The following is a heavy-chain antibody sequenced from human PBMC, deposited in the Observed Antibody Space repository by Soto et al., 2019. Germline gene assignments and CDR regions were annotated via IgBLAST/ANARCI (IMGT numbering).Heavy chain of an antibody. J-gene: IGHJ6*03. V-gene: IGHV6-1*01. CDR1: GDSVSSNSAA. D-gene: IGHD2-8*01. CDR3: ARAISQGYCTNGVCKNYYYYYMDV. Sequence: TSQTLSLTCAISGDSVSSNSAAWNWIRQSPSRGLEWLGRTYYRSKWYNDYAVSVKSRITINPDTSKNQFSLQLNSVTPEDTAVYYCARAISQGYCTNGVCKNYYYYYMDVWGKGTTVTVSS. CDR2: TYYRSKWYN.